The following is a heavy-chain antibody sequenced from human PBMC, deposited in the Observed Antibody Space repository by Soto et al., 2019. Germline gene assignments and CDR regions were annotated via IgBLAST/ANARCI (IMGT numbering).Heavy chain of an antibody. D-gene: IGHD1-7*01. CDR1: GFTFSSYG. Sequence: QVQLVESGGGVVQPGRSLRLSCAASGFTFSSYGMHWVRQAPGKGLEWVAVISYDGSNKYYADSVKGRFTISRDNSKNTXXXXXXXXXXXXXAVYYCAKAITGTTNYWGQGXLVTVSS. CDR2: ISYDGSNK. J-gene: IGHJ4*02. V-gene: IGHV3-30*18. CDR3: AKAITGTTNY.